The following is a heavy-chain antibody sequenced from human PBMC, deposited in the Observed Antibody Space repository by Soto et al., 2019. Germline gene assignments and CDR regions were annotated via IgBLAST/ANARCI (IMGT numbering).Heavy chain of an antibody. J-gene: IGHJ6*02. Sequence: QVQLAQSANEVKKPGASVRVSCKAAGYTFIRYGIAWVRQAPGQGLEWMGWISPYNDYTVHAQKFQGRVSLTADTSTRTVYMKLRGLKSDDTAVYYCARGGYYDNSWGKLSHYGLDVWGQGTSVSVSS. D-gene: IGHD3-16*01. V-gene: IGHV1-18*01. CDR1: GYTFIRYG. CDR3: ARGGYYDNSWGKLSHYGLDV. CDR2: ISPYNDYT.